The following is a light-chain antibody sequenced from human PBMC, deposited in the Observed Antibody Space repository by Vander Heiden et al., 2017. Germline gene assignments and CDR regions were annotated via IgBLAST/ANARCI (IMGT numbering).Light chain of an antibody. Sequence: SALTQTASVSGSPGQSITISCTGTSSDVGGYNYVSWYQQHPGKPPKLMIFDVSNRPSGVSIRFSGSRSGNTASLTISGLQAEDEADYYCNSYTSSSTRVFGGGTKLTVL. CDR2: DVS. CDR1: SSDVGGYNY. CDR3: NSYTSSSTRV. V-gene: IGLV2-14*01. J-gene: IGLJ2*01.